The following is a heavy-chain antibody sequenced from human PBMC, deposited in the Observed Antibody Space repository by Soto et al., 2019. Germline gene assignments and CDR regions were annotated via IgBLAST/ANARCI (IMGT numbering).Heavy chain of an antibody. D-gene: IGHD3-22*01. J-gene: IGHJ5*02. V-gene: IGHV1-8*01. CDR2: MNPNSGNT. Sequence: WASVKVSCKASGYTSTSYDINWVRQATGQGLEWMGWMNPNSGNTGYAQKFQGRVTMTRNTTISAAYMELSSLRSEGTAVYYCARPYYDSSGPGSRFDPWGQGTLVTVSS. CDR1: GYTSTSYD. CDR3: ARPYYDSSGPGSRFDP.